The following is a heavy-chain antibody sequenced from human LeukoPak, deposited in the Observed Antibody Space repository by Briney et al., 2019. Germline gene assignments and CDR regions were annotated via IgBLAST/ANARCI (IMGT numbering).Heavy chain of an antibody. CDR1: GGSLCVYY. Sequence: SETLSLTCAVCGGSLCVYYWRWIRRSPGRGVECFGDINHSGSTNYNPSLKSRVTISVDTSKNQFSLKLSSVTAADTAVYYCARGPRLWFGELSKYYFDYWGQGTLVTVSS. V-gene: IGHV4-34*01. CDR3: ARGPRLWFGELSKYYFDY. J-gene: IGHJ4*02. D-gene: IGHD3-10*01. CDR2: INHSGST.